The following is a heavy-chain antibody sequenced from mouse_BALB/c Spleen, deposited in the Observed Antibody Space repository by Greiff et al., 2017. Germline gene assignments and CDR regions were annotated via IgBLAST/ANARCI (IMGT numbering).Heavy chain of an antibody. J-gene: IGHJ2*01. CDR3: ARGPDYGSSDY. V-gene: IGHV5-6-5*01. Sequence: EVKVVESGGGLVKPGGSLKLSCAASGFTFSDYYMYWVRQTPEKRLEWVASISSGGSTYYPDSVKGRFTISRDNARNILYLQMSSLRSEDTAMYYCARGPDYGSSDYWGQGTTLTVSS. CDR2: ISSGGST. CDR1: GFTFSDYY. D-gene: IGHD1-1*01.